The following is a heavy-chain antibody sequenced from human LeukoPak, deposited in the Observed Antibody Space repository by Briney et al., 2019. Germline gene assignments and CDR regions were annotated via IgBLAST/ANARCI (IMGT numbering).Heavy chain of an antibody. J-gene: IGHJ4*02. CDR3: ARSIPYGTTWYGRSDY. V-gene: IGHV3-7*03. D-gene: IGHD6-13*01. Sequence: GGSLRLSCAASGFPFSSYSMTWVRQAPGKGLEWVANIKPDGTTKFHVDSVKGRFTISRDNALNSLYLQMNSLRAEDTAIYYCARSIPYGTTWYGRSDYWGQGTLVTVSS. CDR2: IKPDGTTK. CDR1: GFPFSSYS.